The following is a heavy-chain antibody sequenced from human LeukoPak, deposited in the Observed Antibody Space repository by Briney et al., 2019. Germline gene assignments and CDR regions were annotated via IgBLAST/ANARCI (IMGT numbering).Heavy chain of an antibody. J-gene: IGHJ4*02. CDR3: AKVSRGDPNDY. CDR2: ISGSGGRT. D-gene: IGHD4-17*01. CDR1: GFTFSSHA. Sequence: GGSLRLSCAASGFTFSSHAMTWVRQAPGKGLEWVSAISGSGGRTHYADSVKGRFTISRDNSKNTLYLQMNSLRAEDTAVYYCAKVSRGDPNDYWGQGTLVTVSS. V-gene: IGHV3-23*01.